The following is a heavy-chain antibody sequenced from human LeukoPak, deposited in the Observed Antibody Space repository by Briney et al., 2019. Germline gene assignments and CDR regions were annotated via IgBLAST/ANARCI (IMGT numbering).Heavy chain of an antibody. J-gene: IGHJ4*02. D-gene: IGHD2-15*01. CDR1: GYSFANYW. V-gene: IGHV5-51*01. CDR2: IYPGDSDT. CDR3: ARRHQSCSGGSCYPHYSDS. Sequence: GESLKISCKASGYSFANYWIGWVRQMPGRGLEWMGIIYPGDSDTRYSPSLQGQVTFSADKSISTAYLQWSSLKASDTAIYYCARRHQSCSGGSCYPHYSDSWGQGTLVTVSS.